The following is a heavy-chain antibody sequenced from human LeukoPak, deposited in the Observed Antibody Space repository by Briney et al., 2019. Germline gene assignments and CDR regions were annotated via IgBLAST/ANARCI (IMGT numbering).Heavy chain of an antibody. V-gene: IGHV4-4*07. CDR3: ARGARAARPGGIFDY. D-gene: IGHD6-6*01. CDR2: IYTSGST. J-gene: IGHJ4*02. Sequence: PSETLSLTCTVSGGSISSYYWSWIRQPAGKGLEWIGRIYTSGSTNYNPSLKSRVTMSVDTSKNQFSLKLSSVTAADTAVYYSARGARAARPGGIFDYWGQGTLVTVSS. CDR1: GGSISSYY.